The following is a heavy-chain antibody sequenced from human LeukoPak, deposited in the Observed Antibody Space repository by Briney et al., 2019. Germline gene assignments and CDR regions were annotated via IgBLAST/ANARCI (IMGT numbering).Heavy chain of an antibody. CDR2: ISSSSSYI. CDR3: ARDWGWNSNYYYYYGMDV. J-gene: IGHJ6*02. Sequence: GGSLRLSCAASGFTFSSYSMNWVRQAPGKGLEWVSSISSSSSYIYYADSVKGRFTISRDNAKNSLYLQMNSLRAEDTAVYYCARDWGWNSNYYYYYGMDVWGQGTTVTVSS. D-gene: IGHD1-7*01. CDR1: GFTFSSYS. V-gene: IGHV3-21*01.